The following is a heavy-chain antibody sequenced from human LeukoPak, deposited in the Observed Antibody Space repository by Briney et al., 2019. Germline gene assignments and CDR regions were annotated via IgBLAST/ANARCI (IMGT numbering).Heavy chain of an antibody. J-gene: IGHJ4*02. D-gene: IGHD5-12*01. CDR1: GYSISSGYY. CDR2: IYHSGSI. CDR3: ARHPTLGGYEHFDY. V-gene: IGHV4-38-2*01. Sequence: PSETLSLTCAVSGYSISSGYYWGWIRQPPRKGLVWIVSIYHSGSIYYNPSLMSRVTISVDTSTNQFYMKLSSVTAADTAVYYCARHPTLGGYEHFDYWGQGTLVTVSS.